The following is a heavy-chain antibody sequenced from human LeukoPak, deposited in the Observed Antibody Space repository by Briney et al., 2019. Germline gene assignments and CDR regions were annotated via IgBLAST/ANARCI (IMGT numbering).Heavy chain of an antibody. Sequence: PSETLSLTFTVSGGPISSSYWTWIRQPPGKGLEWIGYIYYSGNTNYNPSLRSRVTISVDTSKNQFSLKLNYVTAADTAVYYCARRLVRGVPPGDWLFELWGRGTLVTVSS. J-gene: IGHJ2*01. CDR3: ARRLVRGVPPGDWLFEL. V-gene: IGHV4-59*01. CDR2: IYYSGNT. CDR1: GGPISSSY. D-gene: IGHD3-10*01.